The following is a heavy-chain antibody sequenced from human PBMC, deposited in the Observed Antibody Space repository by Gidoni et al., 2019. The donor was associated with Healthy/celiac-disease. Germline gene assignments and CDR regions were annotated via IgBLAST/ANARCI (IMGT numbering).Heavy chain of an antibody. CDR3: ARDGQLVRGYYYYGMDV. J-gene: IGHJ6*02. V-gene: IGHV3-66*02. D-gene: IGHD6-13*01. CDR1: GFTVSSNY. CDR2: IYSGGST. Sequence: EVQLVESGGGLVQPGGSLRLSCAASGFTVSSNYMSWVRQAPGKGLEWVSVIYSGGSTYYADSVKGRFTISRDNSKNTLYLQMNSLRAEDTAVYYCARDGQLVRGYYYYGMDVWGQGTTVTVSS.